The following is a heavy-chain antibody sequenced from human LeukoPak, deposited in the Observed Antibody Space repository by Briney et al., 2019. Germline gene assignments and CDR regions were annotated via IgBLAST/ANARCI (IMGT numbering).Heavy chain of an antibody. CDR2: ISAYNGNT. CDR3: ARDQLPYSSSSSFDY. D-gene: IGHD6-6*01. CDR1: GYTFTSYG. Sequence: ASVKVSCKASGYTFTSYGISWVRQAPGQGLEWMGWISAYNGNTNYAQKLQGRVTMTTDTSTSTAYMELRSLRSDDTAVYYCARDQLPYSSSSSFDYWGQGTLVTVSS. V-gene: IGHV1-18*01. J-gene: IGHJ4*02.